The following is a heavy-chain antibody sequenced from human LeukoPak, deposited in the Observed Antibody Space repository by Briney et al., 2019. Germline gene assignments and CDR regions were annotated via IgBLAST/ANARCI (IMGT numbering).Heavy chain of an antibody. V-gene: IGHV4-30-4*01. D-gene: IGHD4-17*01. Sequence: SQTLSLTCTVSGGSISSGDYYWSWIRQPPGKGLEWIGYIYYSGSTYYNPSLKSRVTISVDTSKNQFSLKLTSVTAADTAVYYCARETLTISRWFDPWGQGTLVTVSS. J-gene: IGHJ5*02. CDR2: IYYSGST. CDR3: ARETLTISRWFDP. CDR1: GGSISSGDYY.